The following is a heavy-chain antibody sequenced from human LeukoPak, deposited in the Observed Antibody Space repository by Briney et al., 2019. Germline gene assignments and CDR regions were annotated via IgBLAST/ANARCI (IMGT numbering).Heavy chain of an antibody. Sequence: ASVKVSCKVSGYTLTELSMHWVRQAPGKGLEWMGWINPNSGGTNYAQKFQGRVTMTRDTSIITAYMELSRLRSDDTAVYYCARIYGGYSYFDYWGQGTLVTVSS. CDR3: ARIYGGYSYFDY. J-gene: IGHJ4*02. D-gene: IGHD5-12*01. CDR2: INPNSGGT. CDR1: GYTLTELS. V-gene: IGHV1-2*02.